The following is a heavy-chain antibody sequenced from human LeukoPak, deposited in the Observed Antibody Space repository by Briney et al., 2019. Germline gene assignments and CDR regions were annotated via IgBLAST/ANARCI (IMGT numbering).Heavy chain of an antibody. Sequence: ASVKVSCKASGYTFTGYYMHWVRQAPGQGLEWMGWINPNSGGTNYAQKFQGRVTMTRDTSISTAYMELSRLRSDDTAVYYCARGVCGSGGSCYGYYYYYMDVWGKGTTVTISS. V-gene: IGHV1-2*02. D-gene: IGHD2-15*01. J-gene: IGHJ6*03. CDR1: GYTFTGYY. CDR2: INPNSGGT. CDR3: ARGVCGSGGSCYGYYYYYMDV.